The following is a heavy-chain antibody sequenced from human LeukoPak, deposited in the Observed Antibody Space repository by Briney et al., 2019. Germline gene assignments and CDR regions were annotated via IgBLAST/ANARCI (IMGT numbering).Heavy chain of an antibody. CDR3: ARGRNIFRY. V-gene: IGHV3-7*01. CDR2: INEDGSAK. J-gene: IGHJ4*02. D-gene: IGHD2/OR15-2a*01. Sequence: GGSLRLSCAPSGFIFNNYWMSWVRQAPGKGLEWVARINEDGSAKYYVDSVKGRFTISRDNAKNSMDLQMNSLRAEDTAVYYCARGRNIFRYWGQGTPVTVSS. CDR1: GFIFNNYW.